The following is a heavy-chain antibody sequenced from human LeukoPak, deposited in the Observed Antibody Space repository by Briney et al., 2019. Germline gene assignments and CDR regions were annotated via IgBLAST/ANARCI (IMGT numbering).Heavy chain of an antibody. J-gene: IGHJ4*02. Sequence: GGSLRLFCAASGCTFSSYEMNWVRQAPGKGLEWVSYISSSGSTIYYADSVKGRFTISRDNAKNSLYLQMNSLRAEDTAVYYCAREVSQFDYWGQGTLVTVSS. CDR3: AREVSQFDY. V-gene: IGHV3-48*03. CDR2: ISSSGSTI. CDR1: GCTFSSYE.